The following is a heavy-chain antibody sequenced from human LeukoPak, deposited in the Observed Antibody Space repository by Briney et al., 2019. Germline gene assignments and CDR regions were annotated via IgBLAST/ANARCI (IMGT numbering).Heavy chain of an antibody. CDR3: RVCVTRGFDY. Sequence: GGSLRLSCAASGFTFSSYSMNWVRQAPGKGLEWVSSISSSSSYIYYADSVKGRFTISRDNAKNSLYLQMNSLRAEDTAVCYCRVCVTRGFDYWGQGTLVTVSS. D-gene: IGHD4-17*01. CDR2: ISSSSSYI. V-gene: IGHV3-21*01. J-gene: IGHJ4*02. CDR1: GFTFSSYS.